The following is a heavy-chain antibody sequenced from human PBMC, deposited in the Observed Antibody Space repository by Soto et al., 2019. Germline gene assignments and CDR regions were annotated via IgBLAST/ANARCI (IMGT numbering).Heavy chain of an antibody. D-gene: IGHD3-3*02. V-gene: IGHV4-59*01. Sequence: SETLSLTCTVSGGSISSYYWSWIRKPPGGTLEWIGYIYASGATTYNPSLESRVTMSVDMPNNEFSLELTSVTAADTAVYYCARSHSFDGSIYHYYFDFCGQGTMVTVSS. CDR2: IYASGAT. CDR1: GGSISSYY. J-gene: IGHJ4*02. CDR3: ARSHSFDGSIYHYYFDF.